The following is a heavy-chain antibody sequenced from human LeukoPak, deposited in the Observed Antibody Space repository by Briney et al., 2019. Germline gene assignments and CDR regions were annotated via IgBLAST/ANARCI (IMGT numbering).Heavy chain of an antibody. Sequence: GGSLRLSCAASGFTFSSYAMSWVRQAPGKGLEWVSAISGSGGSTYYADSVKGRFTIPRDNSKNTLYLQMNSLRAEDTAVYYCAKDSFRGYDYYGSGSHGDYWGQGTLVTVSS. J-gene: IGHJ4*02. V-gene: IGHV3-23*01. CDR1: GFTFSSYA. CDR2: ISGSGGST. CDR3: AKDSFRGYDYYGSGSHGDY. D-gene: IGHD3-10*01.